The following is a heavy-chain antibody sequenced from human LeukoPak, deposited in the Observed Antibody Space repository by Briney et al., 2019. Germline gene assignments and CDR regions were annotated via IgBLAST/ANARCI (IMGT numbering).Heavy chain of an antibody. CDR1: GLTFEDYA. V-gene: IGHV3-20*04. CDR2: INWNGGST. Sequence: PGGSLRLSCVASGLTFEDYALSWVRQAPGKRLEWVSGINWNGGSTGYADSVKGRFTISRDNAKNSLYLQMNSLRAKDTALYYCASHASYYYDSSGYRHFDFWGQGTLVTVSS. D-gene: IGHD3-22*01. J-gene: IGHJ4*02. CDR3: ASHASYYYDSSGYRHFDF.